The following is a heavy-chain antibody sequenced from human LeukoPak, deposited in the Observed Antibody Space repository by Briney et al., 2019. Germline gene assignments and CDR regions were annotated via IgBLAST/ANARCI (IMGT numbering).Heavy chain of an antibody. CDR2: IYVTGN. CDR3: ARHIGGGIEDMDV. Sequence: SETLSLTCTVSGGSIGTYYWSWVRQSPGKGLEWIGYIYVTGNRYNPYLQSRVTISVDTSRNQFFLKMSSVTAADSAVYYCARHIGGGIEDMDVWGKGTKVTVSS. V-gene: IGHV4-59*08. J-gene: IGHJ6*03. D-gene: IGHD3-16*02. CDR1: GGSIGTYY.